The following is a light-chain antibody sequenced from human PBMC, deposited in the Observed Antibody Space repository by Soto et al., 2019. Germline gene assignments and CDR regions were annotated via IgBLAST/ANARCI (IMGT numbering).Light chain of an antibody. CDR1: QSVSSN. J-gene: IGKJ3*01. CDR3: QQYNNWPLT. Sequence: ELVMTQSPATLSVSPGERATLSCRASQSVSSNLAWYQQRPGQAPRLLIYCASTRATGIPATCSGSGSGTEFTLTISSLQSEDFAVYYCQQYNNWPLTFGPGTKVDIK. V-gene: IGKV3-15*01. CDR2: CAS.